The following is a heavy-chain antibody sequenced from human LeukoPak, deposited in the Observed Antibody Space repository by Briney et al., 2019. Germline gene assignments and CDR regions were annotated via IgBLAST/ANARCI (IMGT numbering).Heavy chain of an antibody. CDR1: GYIFTSYA. J-gene: IGHJ4*02. Sequence: ASVKVSCKASGYIFTSYAMHWVRQAPGQRLEWIGWINAGNGNTKYSQKFQGRVTITRDTSASTVYMELSSLRSEDTAVYYCARAEDSSGYLTFYRGSPGFDYWGQGTLVTVSS. D-gene: IGHD3-22*01. V-gene: IGHV1-3*01. CDR2: INAGNGNT. CDR3: ARAEDSSGYLTFYRGSPGFDY.